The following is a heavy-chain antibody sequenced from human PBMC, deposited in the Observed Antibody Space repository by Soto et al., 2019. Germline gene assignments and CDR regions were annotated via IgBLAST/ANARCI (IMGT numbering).Heavy chain of an antibody. V-gene: IGHV4-59*08. D-gene: IGHD3-10*01. CDR1: DDSSSNYK. J-gene: IGHJ6*02. CDR2: IDSNGGT. CDR3: VRQGFGSLHGLVDV. Sequence: SETLSLTCTVSDDSSSNYKWSWIRQPPGRRLEWIGYIDSNGGTSYNPSLQSRVTISIDTSTKQFFLKLSSVTAADTAVYYCVRQGFGSLHGLVDVWGQGTTVTVSS.